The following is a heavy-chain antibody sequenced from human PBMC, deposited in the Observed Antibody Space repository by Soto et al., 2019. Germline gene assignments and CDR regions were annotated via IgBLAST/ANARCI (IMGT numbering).Heavy chain of an antibody. D-gene: IGHD6-13*01. CDR3: AKGVAAAGSSTWFDP. CDR2: ISGSGTST. J-gene: IGHJ5*02. CDR1: GFTFSSYA. Sequence: GGSLILSCAASGFTFSSYAMSWVRQAPGKGLEWVSAISGSGTSTYYADSVKGRFTISRDNSKNTLYLQMNSLRAEDTAVYSCAKGVAAAGSSTWFDPWGQGTLVTVSS. V-gene: IGHV3-23*01.